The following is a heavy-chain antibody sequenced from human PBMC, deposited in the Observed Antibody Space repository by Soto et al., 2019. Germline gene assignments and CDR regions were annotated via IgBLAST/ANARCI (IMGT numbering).Heavy chain of an antibody. CDR1: GGSISSSSYY. J-gene: IGHJ4*02. CDR2: IYYSGST. D-gene: IGHD3-3*01. CDR3: ARAYYDFWSGYYTGSLFFDY. V-gene: IGHV4-39*01. Sequence: LSLTCTVSGGSISSSSYYWGWIRQPPGKGLEWIGSIYYSGSTYYNPSLKSRVTISVDTSKNQFSLKLSSVTAADTAVYYCARAYYDFWSGYYTGSLFFDYWGQGTLVTVSS.